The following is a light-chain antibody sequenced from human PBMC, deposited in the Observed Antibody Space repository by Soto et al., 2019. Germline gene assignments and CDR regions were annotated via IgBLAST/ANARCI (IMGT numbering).Light chain of an antibody. CDR3: SSYTAGGTI. J-gene: IGLJ1*01. CDR1: SSDVGGYNY. CDR2: EVS. V-gene: IGLV2-8*01. Sequence: QSALTQPPSASGSPGQSVTISCTGTSSDVGGYNYVSWYQQHPGKAPKLMISEVSKRPSGVPDRFSGSKSGNTASLTVSGLQAEDEADYYCSSYTAGGTIFGTGTKLTVL.